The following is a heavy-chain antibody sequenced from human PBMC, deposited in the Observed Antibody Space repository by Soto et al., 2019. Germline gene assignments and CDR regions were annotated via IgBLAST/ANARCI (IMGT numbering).Heavy chain of an antibody. CDR1: VCTFSSYA. D-gene: IGHD6-19*01. Sequence: ASVKVSCKASVCTFSSYAIIWVRQAPGQGLEWMGGIIPIFGTANYAQKFQGRVTITADESTSTAYMELSSLRSEDTAVYYCASNSGPGGDYYYGMDVWGQGTTVTVSS. J-gene: IGHJ6*02. CDR2: IIPIFGTA. CDR3: ASNSGPGGDYYYGMDV. V-gene: IGHV1-69*13.